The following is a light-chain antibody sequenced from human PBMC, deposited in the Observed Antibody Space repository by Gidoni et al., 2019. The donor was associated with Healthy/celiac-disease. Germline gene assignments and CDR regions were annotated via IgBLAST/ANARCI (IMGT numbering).Light chain of an antibody. J-gene: IGKJ3*01. Sequence: DIVSTQSPATLSLSPGERATLSCRASQSVSSYLAWYQQKPGQAHRLLIYAASNRATGIPARFSGSGSGTDFTLTISSLEPEDFAVYYCQQRSNWPPAFGPGTKVDIK. CDR2: AAS. V-gene: IGKV3-11*01. CDR1: QSVSSY. CDR3: QQRSNWPPA.